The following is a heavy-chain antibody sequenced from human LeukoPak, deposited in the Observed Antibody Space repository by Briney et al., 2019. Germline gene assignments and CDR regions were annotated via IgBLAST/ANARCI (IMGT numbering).Heavy chain of an antibody. CDR2: IRSEAYGGTT. D-gene: IGHD2-15*01. CDR1: GFTFGDYA. Sequence: GGSLRLSCTASGFTFGDYAMSWVRQAPGKGLEWVGFIRSEAYGGTTEYAASVKGRFTISRDDSKSIAYLQMNSLKTEDTAVYYCTRAGGRVVVWGQGTLVTVSS. V-gene: IGHV3-49*04. J-gene: IGHJ4*02. CDR3: TRAGGRVVV.